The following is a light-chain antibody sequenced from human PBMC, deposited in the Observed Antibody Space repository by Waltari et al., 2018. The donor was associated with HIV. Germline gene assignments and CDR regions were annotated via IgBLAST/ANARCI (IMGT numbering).Light chain of an antibody. CDR3: MQGTKWPYT. J-gene: IGKJ2*01. Sequence: VVMTQSPLSLHVTLGQSASISCWSSQSLVYKDGNTYLHWFQQRPGQSPRRLMSKGSNRYYGVPDRFSGSVSDTDFTLKISRVEADDIGLYYCMQGTKWPYTFGQGTKLEI. CDR2: KGS. CDR1: QSLVYKDGNTY. V-gene: IGKV2-30*01.